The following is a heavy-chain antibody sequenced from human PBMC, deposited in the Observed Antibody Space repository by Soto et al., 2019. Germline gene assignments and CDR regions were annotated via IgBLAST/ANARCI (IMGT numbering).Heavy chain of an antibody. J-gene: IGHJ6*02. CDR1: GYTFTSYG. Sequence: ASVKVSCKASGYTFTSYGISWVRQAPGQGLEWMGWISAYNGNTNYAQKLQGRVTMTTDTSTSTAYMELRSLRSDDTAVYYCARDPGIFYYYYGMDVWGQGTTVTVSS. V-gene: IGHV1-18*01. CDR2: ISAYNGNT. CDR3: ARDPGIFYYYYGMDV.